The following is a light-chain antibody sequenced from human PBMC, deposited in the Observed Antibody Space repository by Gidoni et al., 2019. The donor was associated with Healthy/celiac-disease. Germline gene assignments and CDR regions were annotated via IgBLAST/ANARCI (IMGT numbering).Light chain of an antibody. J-gene: IGLJ2*01. V-gene: IGLV2-8*01. CDR2: EVS. Sequence: QPPLPQPPSASGSPGQSVTIPCTGTSSDVGGYNYVSWYQQHPGKAPKLMIYEVSKRHSGVPDRFSGSKSGNTASLTVSGLQAEDEADYYCSSYAGSNVVFGGGTKLTVL. CDR3: SSYAGSNVV. CDR1: SSDVGGYNY.